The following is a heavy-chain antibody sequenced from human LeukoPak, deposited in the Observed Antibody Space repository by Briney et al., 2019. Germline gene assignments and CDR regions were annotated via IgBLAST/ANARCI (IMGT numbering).Heavy chain of an antibody. CDR1: GFTLSSYA. CDR2: ISGSGGST. V-gene: IGHV3-23*01. Sequence: GGSLRLSCAASGFTLSSYAMSWVRQAPGKGLEWVSAISGSGGSTYYADSVKGRFTISRDNSKNTLYLQMNSLRAEDTAVYYCAKSYCSSTSCYDDWFDPWGQGTLVTVSS. J-gene: IGHJ5*02. D-gene: IGHD2-2*01. CDR3: AKSYCSSTSCYDDWFDP.